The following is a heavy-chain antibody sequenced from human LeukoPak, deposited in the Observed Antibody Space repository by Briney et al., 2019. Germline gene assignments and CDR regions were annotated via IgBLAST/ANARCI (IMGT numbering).Heavy chain of an antibody. Sequence: ASVKVSCKSSGYTFTGYYMHWVRQAPGQGLEWMGRINPNSGGTNYAQKFQGRVTMTRDTSISTAYMELSRLRSDDTAVYYCARVSYSGYDYAFDYWGQGTLVSVSS. CDR2: INPNSGGT. CDR3: ARVSYSGYDYAFDY. J-gene: IGHJ4*02. V-gene: IGHV1-2*06. D-gene: IGHD5-12*01. CDR1: GYTFTGYY.